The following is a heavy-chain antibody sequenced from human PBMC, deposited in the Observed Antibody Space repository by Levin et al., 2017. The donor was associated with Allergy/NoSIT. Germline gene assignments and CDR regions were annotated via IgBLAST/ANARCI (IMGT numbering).Heavy chain of an antibody. D-gene: IGHD2-2*01. Sequence: GGSLRLSCAASGFIFSNYAMHWVRQAPGKGLEWVAALSHDGSKQYYADSVKGRLTISRDNSRNSLYLQVKSLRAEDTAVFFCARGRGYLNLDYWGQGTLVTVST. CDR1: GFIFSNYA. V-gene: IGHV3-30*04. CDR3: ARGRGYLNLDY. CDR2: LSHDGSKQ. J-gene: IGHJ4*02.